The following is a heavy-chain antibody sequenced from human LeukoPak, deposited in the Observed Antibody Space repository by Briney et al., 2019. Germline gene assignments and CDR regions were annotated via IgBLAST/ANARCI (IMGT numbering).Heavy chain of an antibody. CDR1: GGSISSSSYY. V-gene: IGHV4-39*01. CDR3: ARRPWLGLLGAFDI. Sequence: PSETLSLTCTVSGGSISSSSYYWGWIRRPRGKGLEWIGSIYYSGSTYYNPSLKSRCTMSVDTAKNQFSLKLSSVTAADTAVYYFARRPWLGLLGAFDIWGQGTLVTVSS. D-gene: IGHD3-22*01. J-gene: IGHJ3*02. CDR2: IYYSGST.